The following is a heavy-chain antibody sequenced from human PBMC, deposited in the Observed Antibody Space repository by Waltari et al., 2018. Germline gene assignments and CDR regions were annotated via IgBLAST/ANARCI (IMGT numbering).Heavy chain of an antibody. V-gene: IGHV4-61*02. CDR3: ARGALDSSSWFWFDP. CDR1: GGSISSGSYY. J-gene: IGHJ5*02. Sequence: QVQLQESGPGLVKPSQTLSLTCTVSGGSISSGSYYWSWIRQPAGKGLEWIGRIYTSGSTNYNPSLKSRGTISVDTSKNQFSLKLSSVTAADTAVYYCARGALDSSSWFWFDPWGQGTLVTVSS. CDR2: IYTSGST. D-gene: IGHD6-13*01.